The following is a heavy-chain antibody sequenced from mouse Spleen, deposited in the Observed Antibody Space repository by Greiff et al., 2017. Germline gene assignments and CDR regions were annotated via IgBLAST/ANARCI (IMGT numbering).Heavy chain of an antibody. J-gene: IGHJ2*01. CDR3: ARHYYYGRSYYFDY. Sequence: EVKVVESGGGLVKPGGSLKLSCAASGFTFSDYGMHWVRQAPEKGLAWVAYISSGSSTIYSADTVKGRFTFSRDNAKNTPFLPMTSLRSEDTAKDYCARHYYYGRSYYFDYWGQGTTLTVSS. D-gene: IGHD1-1*01. V-gene: IGHV5-17*01. CDR2: ISSGSSTI. CDR1: GFTFSDYG.